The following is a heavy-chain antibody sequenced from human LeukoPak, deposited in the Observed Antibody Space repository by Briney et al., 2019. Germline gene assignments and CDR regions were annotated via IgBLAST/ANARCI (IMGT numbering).Heavy chain of an antibody. CDR2: IYDGGST. V-gene: IGHV3-66*01. CDR3: ARGYYHTSGTRHPFDI. Sequence: GGSLRLSCAASGFIVSSNYMSWIRQAPGKGLEWVSVIYDGGSTYYADSVKGRFTISRDNSKNTLYLQMNSLRAEDTALYYCARGYYHTSGTRHPFDIWGQGTMVTVCS. D-gene: IGHD3-22*01. J-gene: IGHJ3*02. CDR1: GFIVSSNY.